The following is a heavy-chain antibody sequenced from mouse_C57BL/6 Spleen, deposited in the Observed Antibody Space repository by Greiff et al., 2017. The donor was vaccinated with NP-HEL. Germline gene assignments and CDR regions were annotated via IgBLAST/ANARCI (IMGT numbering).Heavy chain of an antibody. V-gene: IGHV1-26*01. Sequence: EVQLQQSGPELVKPGASVKISCKASGYTFTDYYMNWVKQSHGKSLEWIGDINPNNGGTSYNQKFKGKATLTVDKSSSTAYMELRSLTSEDSAVYYCARYRYDGYFDVWGTGTTVTVSS. CDR3: ARYRYDGYFDV. CDR1: GYTFTDYY. D-gene: IGHD2-12*01. CDR2: INPNNGGT. J-gene: IGHJ1*03.